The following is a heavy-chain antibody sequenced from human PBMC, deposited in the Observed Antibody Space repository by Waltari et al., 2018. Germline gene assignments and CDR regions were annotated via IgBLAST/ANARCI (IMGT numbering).Heavy chain of an antibody. CDR2: PIPIFGPA. D-gene: IGHD6-19*01. Sequence: QVQLVQSGAEVKKPGSSVKVSCKASGGTFSSYAISWVRQAPGHGLEWIGGPIPIFGPANQAQKYQGRVTITADESTSTAYMELSSLRSEDTAVYYCASHGGIAVAGTEGWGQGTLVTVSS. CDR3: ASHGGIAVAGTEG. J-gene: IGHJ4*02. CDR1: GGTFSSYA. V-gene: IGHV1-69*13.